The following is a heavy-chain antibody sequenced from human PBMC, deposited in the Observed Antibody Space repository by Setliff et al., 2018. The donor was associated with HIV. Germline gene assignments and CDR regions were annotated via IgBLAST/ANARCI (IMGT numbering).Heavy chain of an antibody. V-gene: IGHV4-59*02. Sequence: KSSETLSLTCTVSGGSVRSHYWSWIRQPPGKGLEWIGYFFYSGRTNYNPSLKSRVTTSVDTSKNQFSLKLRSVTAADTAVYYCARNAYPYYYGSGSPAHFDYWGQGTLVTVSS. CDR1: GGSVRSHY. J-gene: IGHJ4*02. CDR3: ARNAYPYYYGSGSPAHFDY. D-gene: IGHD3-10*01. CDR2: FFYSGRT.